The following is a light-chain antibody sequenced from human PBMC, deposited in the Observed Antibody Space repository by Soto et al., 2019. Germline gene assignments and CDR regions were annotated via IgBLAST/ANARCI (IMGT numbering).Light chain of an antibody. CDR1: QSVDSNS. J-gene: IGKJ4*01. CDR3: QQYATSPT. V-gene: IGKV3-20*01. CDR2: GAS. Sequence: PGERATLSCRSSQSVDSNSLAWYQHKPGQAPRLLICGASSRAPGISDRYSGRVSGTDFTLTINRLEPEDFAVYYCQQYATSPTFGGGTRLEIK.